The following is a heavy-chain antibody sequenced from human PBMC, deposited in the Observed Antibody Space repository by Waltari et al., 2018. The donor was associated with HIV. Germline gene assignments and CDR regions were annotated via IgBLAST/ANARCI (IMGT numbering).Heavy chain of an antibody. CDR2: INVGTVYV. V-gene: IGHV1-3*01. CDR3: AGGSDWLVNALEI. CDR1: GINFNNHV. D-gene: IGHD6-19*01. Sequence: QVQLVQSGAEVKKHGASVKVSCRASGINFNNHVVHWMRQAPGQGLEWLGCINVGTVYVRYSPMFQGRVSFTRDTSETAVFMELRSLKSEDTAVYFCAGGSDWLVNALEIWGQGTLVTVSS. J-gene: IGHJ4*02.